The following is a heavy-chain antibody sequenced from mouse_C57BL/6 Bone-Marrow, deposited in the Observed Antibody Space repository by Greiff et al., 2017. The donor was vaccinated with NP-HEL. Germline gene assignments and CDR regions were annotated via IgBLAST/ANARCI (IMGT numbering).Heavy chain of an antibody. V-gene: IGHV1-81*01. CDR1: GYTFTSYG. CDR2: IYPRSGNT. CDR3: ARPFHYTMDY. Sequence: QVQLQQSGAELARPGASVKLSCKASGYTFTSYGISWVKQRTGQGLEWIGEIYPRSGNTYYNEKFKGKATLTADKSSSTAYMELRSLTSEDSAVYFCARPFHYTMDYWGQGTSVTVSS. J-gene: IGHJ4*01.